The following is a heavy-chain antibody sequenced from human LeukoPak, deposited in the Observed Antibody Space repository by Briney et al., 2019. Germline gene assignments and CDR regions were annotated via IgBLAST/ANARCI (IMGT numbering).Heavy chain of an antibody. CDR3: VNLGYSD. J-gene: IGHJ4*02. V-gene: IGHV3-7*01. CDR1: GFSFSAAW. Sequence: GGSLRPSPEASGFSFSAAWMTWVRQTPGKGLEWVATIKNDGSDKYYVDSVKGRFTLSRDNAKNSVYLQMNSLRVEDTAVYYCVNLGYSDGGQGTLVTVSS. D-gene: IGHD5-12*01. CDR2: IKNDGSDK.